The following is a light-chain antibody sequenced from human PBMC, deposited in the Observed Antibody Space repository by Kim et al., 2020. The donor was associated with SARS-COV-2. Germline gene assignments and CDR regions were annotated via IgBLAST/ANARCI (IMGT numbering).Light chain of an antibody. CDR1: SLRSYY. V-gene: IGLV3-19*01. CDR2: GKN. J-gene: IGLJ2*01. CDR3: NSRDSSGNHLV. Sequence: SSELPQDPAVSVALGQTVRITCHGDSLRSYYASWYQQKPGQAPVLVIYGKNNRPSGIPDRFSGSSSGNTASLTITGAQAEDEADYYCNSRDSSGNHLVFG.